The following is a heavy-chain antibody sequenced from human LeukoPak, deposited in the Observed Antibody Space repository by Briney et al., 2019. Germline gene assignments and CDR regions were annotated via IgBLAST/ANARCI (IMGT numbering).Heavy chain of an antibody. Sequence: PSETLSLTCTVSGGSMTNSNYYWVWIRQPPGKGLEWIGSIYYSGTTYYNPSLKSRVAISVDTSKNQFSLKLSSVTAADTAVYYCARHGAGENWFDPWGQGTLVTVSS. CDR1: GGSMTNSNYY. CDR3: ARHGAGENWFDP. V-gene: IGHV4-39*01. J-gene: IGHJ5*02. D-gene: IGHD1-26*01. CDR2: IYYSGTT.